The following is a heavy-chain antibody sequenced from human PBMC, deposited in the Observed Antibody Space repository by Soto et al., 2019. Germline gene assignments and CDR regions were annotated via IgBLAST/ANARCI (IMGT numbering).Heavy chain of an antibody. V-gene: IGHV1-18*04. CDR1: GYTFTSYG. CDR3: AREGYSSSWLTYYYYGMDV. J-gene: IGHJ6*02. CDR2: ISAYNGNT. Sequence: QVQLVQSGAEVKKPGASVKVSCKASGYTFTSYGISLVRQAPGQGLEWMGWISAYNGNTNYAQKLQGRVTMTTDTSTSTAYMELRSLGSDDTAVYYFAREGYSSSWLTYYYYGMDVWGQGTTVTVSS. D-gene: IGHD6-13*01.